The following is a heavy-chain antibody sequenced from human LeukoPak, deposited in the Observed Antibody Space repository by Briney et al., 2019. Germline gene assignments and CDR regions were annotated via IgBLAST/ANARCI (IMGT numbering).Heavy chain of an antibody. CDR2: IYYSGST. CDR1: GGSISSYY. CDR3: ARRSSTSRNFDY. Sequence: PSETLSLTCTVSGGSISSYYWSWIRQPPGKGLEWIGYIYYSGSTNYNPSLKSRVTISVDTSKNQFSLKLSSVTAADTAVYYCARRSSTSRNFDYWGQGTLVTVSS. V-gene: IGHV4-59*01. D-gene: IGHD2-2*01. J-gene: IGHJ4*02.